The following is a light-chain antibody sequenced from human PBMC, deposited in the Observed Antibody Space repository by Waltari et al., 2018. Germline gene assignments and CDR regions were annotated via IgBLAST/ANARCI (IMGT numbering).Light chain of an antibody. V-gene: IGKV1-9*01. Sequence: DIQLTQSPSFLSASVGDRVTITCRACQVISSHLAWYQQEPGKAPKLLIYAASTLQTGVPSRFSGSGSGTEFTLRISSLQPEDFGSYYCQQLHAYPLSFGGGTKVEIK. CDR2: AAS. CDR1: QVISSH. CDR3: QQLHAYPLS. J-gene: IGKJ4*01.